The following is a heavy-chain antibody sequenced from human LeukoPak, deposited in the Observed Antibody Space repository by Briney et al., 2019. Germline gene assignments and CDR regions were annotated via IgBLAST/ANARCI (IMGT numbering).Heavy chain of an antibody. CDR2: IRNKANRYTT. J-gene: IGHJ4*02. D-gene: IGHD7-27*01. CDR3: ARSPLGIAPFDY. Sequence: GGSLRLSSAASGFTFSDHHMDWVRQAPGEGLEWVARIRNKANRYTTEYAASVKGRFTISRDDSENSLYLQMDSLKTEDTAVYYCARSPLGIAPFDYWGRGTLVTVSS. V-gene: IGHV3-72*01. CDR1: GFTFSDHH.